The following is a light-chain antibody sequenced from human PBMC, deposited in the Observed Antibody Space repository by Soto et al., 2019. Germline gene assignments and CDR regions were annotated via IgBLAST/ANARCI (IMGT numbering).Light chain of an antibody. J-gene: IGKJ1*01. CDR1: QSVSRY. CDR2: GAS. Sequence: EIVLTQSPGTLSLSPGERATLSCRASQSVSRYLAWYQQKPVQAPRLLIYGASTRATGIPARFSGSGSGTEFTLTISSLQSEDFAVYYCQQYNNWPGTFGQGTKVDIK. V-gene: IGKV3-15*01. CDR3: QQYNNWPGT.